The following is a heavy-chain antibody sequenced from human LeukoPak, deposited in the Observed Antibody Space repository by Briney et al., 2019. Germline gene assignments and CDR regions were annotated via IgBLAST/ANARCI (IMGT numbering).Heavy chain of an antibody. CDR2: ISGSGGST. CDR1: GFTFSSYS. Sequence: PGGSLRLSCAASGFTFSSYSMNWVRQAPGKGLEWVSDISGSGGSTYFADSVKGRFTISRDNSKNTLYLQMNSLRAEDTAVYYCAKGDSTTLLRPYYFDYWGQGTLVTVSS. V-gene: IGHV3-23*01. CDR3: AKGDSTTLLRPYYFDY. D-gene: IGHD3-10*01. J-gene: IGHJ4*02.